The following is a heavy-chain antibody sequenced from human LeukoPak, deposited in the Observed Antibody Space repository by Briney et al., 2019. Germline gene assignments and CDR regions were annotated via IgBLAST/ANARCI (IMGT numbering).Heavy chain of an antibody. CDR3: ARHAILGTTSWFDP. V-gene: IGHV4-61*02. CDR2: IYTSGST. J-gene: IGHJ5*02. CDR1: GGSISSGSYF. Sequence: SETLSLTCTVSGGSISSGSYFWSWTRQPAGRGLEWIGRIYTSGSTNYNPSLKSRVTISVDTSKNQFSLKLSSVTAADTAVYYCARHAILGTTSWFDPWGQGTLVTVSS. D-gene: IGHD1-26*01.